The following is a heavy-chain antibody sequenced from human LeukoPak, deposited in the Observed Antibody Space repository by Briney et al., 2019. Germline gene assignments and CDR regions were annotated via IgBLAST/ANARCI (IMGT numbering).Heavy chain of an antibody. Sequence: SETLSLTCTVSGGSISSSSYYWGWIRQPPGKGLEWIGSIYYSGSTYYNPSLKSRVTISVDTSTNQFSLKLSSVTAADTAVYYCARHSNSTGAFDYWGQGTLVTVSS. CDR1: GGSISSSSYY. V-gene: IGHV4-39*01. CDR3: ARHSNSTGAFDY. CDR2: IYYSGST. J-gene: IGHJ4*02. D-gene: IGHD7-27*01.